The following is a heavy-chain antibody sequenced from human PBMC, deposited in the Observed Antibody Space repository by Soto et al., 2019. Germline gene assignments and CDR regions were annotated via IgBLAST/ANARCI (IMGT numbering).Heavy chain of an antibody. CDR3: ARDPRANWGSLTGFDY. D-gene: IGHD7-27*01. V-gene: IGHV1-69*13. Sequence: SVKVSCKASGGTFSSYAISWVRQAPGQGLEWMGGTIPIFGTANYAQKFQGRVTITADESTSTAYMELSSLRSEDTAVYYCARDPRANWGSLTGFDYWGQGTLVTVSS. CDR1: GGTFSSYA. J-gene: IGHJ4*02. CDR2: TIPIFGTA.